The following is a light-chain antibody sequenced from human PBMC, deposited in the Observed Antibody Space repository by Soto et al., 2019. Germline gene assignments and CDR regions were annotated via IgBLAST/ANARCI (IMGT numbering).Light chain of an antibody. CDR2: NNN. V-gene: IGLV1-44*01. CDR3: AAWDDTLKAVV. J-gene: IGLJ2*01. CDR1: SSNIGSNG. Sequence: QSVLTQPPSASAAPGQRVTISCSGSSSNIGSNGVNWYQQFPGTAPKVLIYNNNERPAWVPSRFSGSKSGTSASLAISGLQSEDEADYYCAAWDDTLKAVVFGGGTKLTVL.